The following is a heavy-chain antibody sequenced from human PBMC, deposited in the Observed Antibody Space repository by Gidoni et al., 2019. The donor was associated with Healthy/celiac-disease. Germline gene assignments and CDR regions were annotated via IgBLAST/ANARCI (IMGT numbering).Heavy chain of an antibody. CDR1: GYSISSGYY. Sequence: QVQLQESVPGLVKPSETLSLTCTVSGYSISSGYYWGWIRQPPGKGLEWIGSIYHSGSTYYNPSLKSRVNISVDTSKNQFSLKLSSVTAADTAVYYCARVNSGYGESFDYWGQGTLVTVSS. CDR2: IYHSGST. J-gene: IGHJ4*02. D-gene: IGHD5-12*01. CDR3: ARVNSGYGESFDY. V-gene: IGHV4-38-2*02.